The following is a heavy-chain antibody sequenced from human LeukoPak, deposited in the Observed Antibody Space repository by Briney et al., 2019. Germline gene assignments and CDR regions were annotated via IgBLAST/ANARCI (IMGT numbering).Heavy chain of an antibody. CDR2: ISSSSSYI. V-gene: IGHV3-21*01. CDR3: AIHMVQRVFYYYYGMDV. Sequence: GGSLRLSCAASGFTFSSYSMNWVRQAPGKGLEWVSSISSSSSYIYYADSVKGRFTISRDNAKNSLYLQMNSLRAEDTAVYYCAIHMVQRVFYYYYGMDVWGQGTTVTVSS. CDR1: GFTFSSYS. J-gene: IGHJ6*02. D-gene: IGHD3-10*01.